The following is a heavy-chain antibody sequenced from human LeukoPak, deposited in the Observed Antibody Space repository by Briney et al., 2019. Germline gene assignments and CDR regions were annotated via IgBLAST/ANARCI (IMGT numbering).Heavy chain of an antibody. CDR2: INHSGST. D-gene: IGHD5-18*01. CDR1: GGSFSGYY. Sequence: PSETLSLTCAVYGGSFSGYYWSWIRQPPGKGLEWIGEINHSGSTNYNPSLKSRVTISVDTSKNQFSLKLSSVTAADTAVYYCARGQGGYSRYYYYGMDVWSQGTTVTVSS. J-gene: IGHJ6*02. CDR3: ARGQGGYSRYYYYGMDV. V-gene: IGHV4-34*01.